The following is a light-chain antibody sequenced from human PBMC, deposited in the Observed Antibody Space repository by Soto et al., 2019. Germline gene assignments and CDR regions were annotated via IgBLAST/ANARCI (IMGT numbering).Light chain of an antibody. CDR3: SSYTTSTIRQIV. CDR2: DVS. V-gene: IGLV2-14*01. Sequence: QSALAQPASVFGSPGQAITISCTGTSSDVGGYTYVSWYQQHPGKAPKFIIYDVSNRPSGVSNRFSGSKSGNTASLTISGLQAEDDAVYYCSSYTTSTIRQIVVGTGTNVTV. J-gene: IGLJ1*01. CDR1: SSDVGGYTY.